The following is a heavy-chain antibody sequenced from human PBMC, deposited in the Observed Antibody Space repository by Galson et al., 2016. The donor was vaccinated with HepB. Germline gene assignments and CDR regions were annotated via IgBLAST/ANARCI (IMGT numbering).Heavy chain of an antibody. CDR3: ARDAANMFRYSYYGMDV. CDR1: GFVFTRNG. J-gene: IGHJ6*02. V-gene: IGHV3-33*01. Sequence: SLRLSCAASGFVFTRNGIHWVRQAPGRGLEWVAVIWYDGSKKYYGDSVKGRFTISRDNSKNAAYLQMNNVRDEDTAVYYCARDAANMFRYSYYGMDVWGQGTPVTVSS. CDR2: IWYDGSKK. D-gene: IGHD1/OR15-1a*01.